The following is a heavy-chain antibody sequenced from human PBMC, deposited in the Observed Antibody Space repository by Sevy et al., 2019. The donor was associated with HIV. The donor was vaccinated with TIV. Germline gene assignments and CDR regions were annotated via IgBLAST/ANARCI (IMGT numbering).Heavy chain of an antibody. CDR1: GGSISSSGYY. Sequence: SETLSLTCTVSGGSISSSGYYWGWIRRPPGKGLEWIGSISYAGNTYDNPSLKRRSTISVDTSNNPFSLKLTSMTAADTAGYYCASPLLYWGYWGQGILVSVSS. CDR3: ASPLLYWGY. V-gene: IGHV4-39*02. CDR2: ISYAGNT. J-gene: IGHJ4*02. D-gene: IGHD2-8*02.